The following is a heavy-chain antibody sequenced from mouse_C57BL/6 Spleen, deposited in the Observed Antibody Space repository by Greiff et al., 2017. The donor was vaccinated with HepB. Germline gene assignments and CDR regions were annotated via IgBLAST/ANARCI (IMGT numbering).Heavy chain of an antibody. CDR2: IRSKSNNYAT. Sequence: DVMLVESGGGLVQPKGSLKLSCAASGFSFNTYAMNWVRQAPGKGLEWVARIRSKSNNYATYYADSVKDRFTISRDDSESMLYLQMNNLKTEDTAMYYCVRPPYGNYPSAWFAYWGQGTLVTVSA. CDR3: VRPPYGNYPSAWFAY. J-gene: IGHJ3*01. V-gene: IGHV10-1*01. D-gene: IGHD2-1*01. CDR1: GFSFNTYA.